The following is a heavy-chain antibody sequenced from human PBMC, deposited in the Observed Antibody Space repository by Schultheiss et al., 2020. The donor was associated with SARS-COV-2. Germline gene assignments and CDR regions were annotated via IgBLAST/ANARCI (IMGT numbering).Heavy chain of an antibody. Sequence: GGSLRLSCKASGYTFTSYGISWVRQAPGQGLEWMGWINPNSGGTNYAQKFQGRVTMTRDTSISTAYMELSRLRSDDTAVYYCATVYGDYRIDYWGQGTLVTVSS. CDR1: GYTFTSYG. CDR3: ATVYGDYRIDY. J-gene: IGHJ4*02. D-gene: IGHD4-17*01. CDR2: INPNSGGT. V-gene: IGHV1-2*02.